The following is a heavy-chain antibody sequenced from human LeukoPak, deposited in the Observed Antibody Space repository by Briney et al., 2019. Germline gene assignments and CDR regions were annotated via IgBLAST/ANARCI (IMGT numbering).Heavy chain of an antibody. Sequence: PTGGSLRLSCAASGFTFNNYWMGWVRQAPGKGLEWVANIKEDGSEKNYVDSVKGRFTISRDNAKNSLYLQMSSLRAADTAVYYCARAATSYGSGSYYNGYYFDYWGQGTLVTVSS. CDR3: ARAATSYGSGSYYNGYYFDY. CDR2: IKEDGSEK. D-gene: IGHD3-10*01. CDR1: GFTFNNYW. J-gene: IGHJ4*02. V-gene: IGHV3-7*04.